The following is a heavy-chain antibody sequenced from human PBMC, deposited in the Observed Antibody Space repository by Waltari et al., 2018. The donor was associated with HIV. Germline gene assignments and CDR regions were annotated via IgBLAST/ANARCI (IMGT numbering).Heavy chain of an antibody. CDR1: GYTFTSYA. J-gene: IGHJ4*02. V-gene: IGHV1-3*01. CDR2: INAGNGNT. Sequence: QVQLVQSGAEVKKPGASVKVSCKASGYTFTSYAMHWVRQAPGQRLEWMGWINAGNGNTKYSQKFQGRVTITRDTSASTAYMELSSLRSEDTAVYYCARGRYYDSSGPYCDYWGQGTLVTVSS. D-gene: IGHD3-22*01. CDR3: ARGRYYDSSGPYCDY.